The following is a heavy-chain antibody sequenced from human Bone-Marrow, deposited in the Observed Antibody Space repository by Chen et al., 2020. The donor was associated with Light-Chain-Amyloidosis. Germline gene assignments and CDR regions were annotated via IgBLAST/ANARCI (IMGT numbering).Heavy chain of an antibody. CDR3: ARDRTYGDYGSYGMDV. CDR2: IIPFFGTT. Sequence: QAQLVQSGAEVKKPGSSVKVSCKAAGGTFSSYQVTWVRQAPGHGLEWMGGIIPFFGTTNYAQNFQGRVTITADKSTGTAYMELNSLTSEDPAIYYCARDRTYGDYGSYGMDVWGQGTTVTVTS. J-gene: IGHJ6*02. V-gene: IGHV1-69*06. D-gene: IGHD4-17*01. CDR1: GGTFSSYQ.